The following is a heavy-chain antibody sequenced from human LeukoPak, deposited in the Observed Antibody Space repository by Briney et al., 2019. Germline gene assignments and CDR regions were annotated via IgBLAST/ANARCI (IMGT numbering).Heavy chain of an antibody. J-gene: IGHJ4*02. V-gene: IGHV3-7*01. Sequence: PGGSLRLSCAASGFTFSSYWMSWVRQAPGKGLEWVARIKGDGGEKENVDSVKGRFTISTDNARSSLYLQRNRLRAEDTAVYDCASGPWELDFWGQGTLVTVSS. CDR3: ASGPWELDF. CDR1: GFTFSSYW. CDR2: IKGDGGEK. D-gene: IGHD1-26*01.